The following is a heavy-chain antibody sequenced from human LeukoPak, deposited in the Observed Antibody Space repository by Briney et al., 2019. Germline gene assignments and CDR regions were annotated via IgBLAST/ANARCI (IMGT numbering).Heavy chain of an antibody. D-gene: IGHD6-13*01. CDR3: ARDRIAAAGTFDY. V-gene: IGHV1-69*13. J-gene: IGHJ4*02. Sequence: ASVKVSCKASGYTFTSYGISWVRQAPGQGLEWMGGIIPIFGTANYAQKFQGRVTITADESTSTAYMELSSLRSEGTAVYYCARDRIAAAGTFDYWGQGTLVTVSS. CDR2: IIPIFGTA. CDR1: GYTFTSYG.